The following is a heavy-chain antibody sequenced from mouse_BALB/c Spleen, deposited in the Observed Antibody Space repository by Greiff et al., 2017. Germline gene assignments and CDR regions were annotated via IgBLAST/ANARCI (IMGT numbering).Heavy chain of an antibody. CDR3: ARLGDYVGYWYFDV. V-gene: IGHV1S56*01. Sequence: QVQLQQSGPELVKPGASVRISCKASGYTFTSYYIHWVKQRPGQGLEWIGWIYPGNVNTKYNEKFKGKATLTADKSSSTAYMQLSSLTSEDSAVYFCARLGDYVGYWYFDVWGAGTTVTVSS. CDR1: GYTFTSYY. D-gene: IGHD2-4*01. J-gene: IGHJ1*01. CDR2: IYPGNVNT.